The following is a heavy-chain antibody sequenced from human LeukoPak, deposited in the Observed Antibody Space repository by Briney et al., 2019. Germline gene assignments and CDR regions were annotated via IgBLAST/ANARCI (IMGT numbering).Heavy chain of an antibody. D-gene: IGHD6-6*01. CDR1: GFTFSSYG. V-gene: IGHV3-30*02. CDR2: IRYDGSNK. CDR3: AKEKISYSSSSGQGY. J-gene: IGHJ4*02. Sequence: PGGSLRLSCAASGFTFSSYGMHWVRQAPGKGLEWVAFIRYDGSNKYYADSVKGRFTISRDNSKNTLYLQMNSLRAEDTAVYYYAKEKISYSSSSGQGYWGQGTLVTVSS.